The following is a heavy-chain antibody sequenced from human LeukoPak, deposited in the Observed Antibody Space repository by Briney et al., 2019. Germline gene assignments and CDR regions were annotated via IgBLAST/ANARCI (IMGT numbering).Heavy chain of an antibody. D-gene: IGHD6-13*01. CDR1: GGSFSGYY. CDR2: INHSGST. J-gene: IGHJ4*02. Sequence: SETLSLTCAVYGGSFSGYYWSWIRQPPGKGLEWIGEINHSGSTNYNPSLKSRVTISVDTSKNQFSLKLSSVTAADTAVYYCARGRAAASLFPFDYWGQGTLVTVSS. V-gene: IGHV4-34*01. CDR3: ARGRAAASLFPFDY.